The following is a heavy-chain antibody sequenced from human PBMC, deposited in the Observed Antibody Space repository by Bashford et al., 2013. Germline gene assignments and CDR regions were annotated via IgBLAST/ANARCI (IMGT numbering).Heavy chain of an antibody. Sequence: WIRQSPSXGLEWLGRTYYRSKWDNDYAVSVKSRITIDPDTSKNQFSLHLNSVTPEDTAVYYCARSTPRMREGRAFDYWGQGTLVTVSS. J-gene: IGHJ4*02. CDR2: TYYRSKWDN. CDR3: ARSTPRMREGRAFDY. V-gene: IGHV6-1*01.